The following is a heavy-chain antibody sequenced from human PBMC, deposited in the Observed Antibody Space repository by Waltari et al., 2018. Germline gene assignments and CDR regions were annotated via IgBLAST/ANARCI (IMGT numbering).Heavy chain of an antibody. CDR2: ISYDGSNK. CDR3: ARDPGATSGRYFDL. CDR1: VFTFTSYA. Sequence: QVQLVESARFVVQPGRYLRLSCAASVFTFTSYAMHWLLHAPGKGLGWVAVISYDGSNKYYADSVKGRFTISRDNSKNTLYLQMNSLRAEDTAVYYCARDPGATSGRYFDLWGRGTLVTVSS. J-gene: IGHJ2*01. D-gene: IGHD1-26*01. V-gene: IGHV3-30*04.